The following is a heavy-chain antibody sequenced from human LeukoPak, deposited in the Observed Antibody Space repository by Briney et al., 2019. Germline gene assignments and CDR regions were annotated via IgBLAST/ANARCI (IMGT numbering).Heavy chain of an antibody. V-gene: IGHV1-69*04. CDR2: IIPILGIA. CDR1: GGTFSSYA. J-gene: IGHJ4*02. Sequence: ASVKVSCKASGGTFSSYAISWVRQAPGQGLEWMGRIIPILGIANYAQKFQGRVTITADESTSTAYMELSSLRSEDTAVYYCARATPPDSSGYYQGLDYWGQGTLVTVSS. CDR3: ARATPPDSSGYYQGLDY. D-gene: IGHD3-22*01.